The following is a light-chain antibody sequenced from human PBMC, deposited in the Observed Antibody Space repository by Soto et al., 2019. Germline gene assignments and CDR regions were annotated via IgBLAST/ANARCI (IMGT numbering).Light chain of an antibody. CDR1: QDISSW. CDR3: QQYNRFPWT. Sequence: EIQVTQSPSSVSASVVDSVTITCRASQDISSWLAWYQQKPGKAPNLLIYKASSLQSGVPSRFSGSGSGTDFTLTITNLQPDDSATYSCQQYNRFPWTFGQGTKV. V-gene: IGKV1-5*03. CDR2: KAS. J-gene: IGKJ1*01.